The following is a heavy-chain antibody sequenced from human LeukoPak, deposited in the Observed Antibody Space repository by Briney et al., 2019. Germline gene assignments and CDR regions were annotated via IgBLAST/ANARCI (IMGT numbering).Heavy chain of an antibody. CDR3: AKDRVAMIEDAFDI. D-gene: IGHD5-12*01. Sequence: GGSLRLSCAASGFTFSTYAMHWVRQAPGKGLEWVAVISDDENNKYYADSVRGRFTISRDNYRNTLYLQMNSLRPEDTAVYYCAKDRVAMIEDAFDIWAKGQWSPSLQ. CDR1: GFTFSTYA. V-gene: IGHV3-30*18. CDR2: ISDDENNK. J-gene: IGHJ3*02.